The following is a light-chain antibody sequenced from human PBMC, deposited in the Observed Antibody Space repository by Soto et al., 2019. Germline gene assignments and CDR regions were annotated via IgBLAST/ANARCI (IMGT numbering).Light chain of an antibody. V-gene: IGKV3-20*01. Sequence: EIVLTQSPGTLSLSPGERATLSCRASQSVWNNYLAWYQQKPGQAPRLVIYGASWRATGIPERFSGSGSGIYFVINISRLEHDVVSVYICHQYGSSPPITFGGGTKVEIK. J-gene: IGKJ4*01. CDR3: HQYGSSPPIT. CDR2: GAS. CDR1: QSVWNNY.